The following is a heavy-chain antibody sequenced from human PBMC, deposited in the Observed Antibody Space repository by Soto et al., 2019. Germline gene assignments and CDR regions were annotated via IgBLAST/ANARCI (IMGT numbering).Heavy chain of an antibody. Sequence: ETLPLSCTVSGEPVSTDRYFWTWIRQPPGKGLEWIAYISYTGDTNYNPSLKSRVTISIGTPRNQLSLTLTSVTAADTAVYFCARIVVGATVDLWGQGSLVTVSS. CDR3: ARIVVGATVDL. CDR2: ISYTGDT. V-gene: IGHV4-61*01. D-gene: IGHD1-26*01. CDR1: GEPVSTDRYF. J-gene: IGHJ5*02.